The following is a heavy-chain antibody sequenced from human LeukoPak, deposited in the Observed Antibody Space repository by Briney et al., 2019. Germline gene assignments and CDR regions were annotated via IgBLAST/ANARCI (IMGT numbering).Heavy chain of an antibody. J-gene: IGHJ4*02. Sequence: SQTLSLTCTVSGGSISSGDYCWSWIRQPPGKGLEWIGYIYYSGSTYYNPSLKSRVTISVDTSKNQFSLKLSSVTAADTAVYYCARGDGDYGRYYFDYWGQGTLVTVSS. CDR3: ARGDGDYGRYYFDY. D-gene: IGHD4-17*01. V-gene: IGHV4-30-4*01. CDR1: GGSISSGDYC. CDR2: IYYSGST.